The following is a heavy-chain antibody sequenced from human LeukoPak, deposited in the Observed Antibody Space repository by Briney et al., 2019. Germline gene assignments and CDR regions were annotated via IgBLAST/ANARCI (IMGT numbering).Heavy chain of an antibody. J-gene: IGHJ4*02. V-gene: IGHV1-69*04. CDR1: GGTFSSYA. CDR2: IIPILGIA. D-gene: IGHD2-2*01. Sequence: SVKVSCKASGGTFSSYAISWVRQAPGQGLEWMGRIIPILGIANYAQKFQGRVTITADESTSTAYMELSSLRSEDTAVYYCARDRPEYQLPSPFDSWGQGTLVTVSS. CDR3: ARDRPEYQLPSPFDS.